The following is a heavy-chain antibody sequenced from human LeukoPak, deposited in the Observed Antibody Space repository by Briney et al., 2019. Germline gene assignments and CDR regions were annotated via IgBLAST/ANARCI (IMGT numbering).Heavy chain of an antibody. D-gene: IGHD6-6*01. CDR3: ASYSSSSSYP. V-gene: IGHV4-39*01. J-gene: IGHJ5*02. CDR2: IYYSGST. CDR1: GGSISSSSYY. Sequence: SETLSLTCTVSGGSISSSSYYWGWIRQPPGKGLEWIGSIYYSGSTYYNPSLKSRVTISVDTSKNQFSLKLSSVTAADTAVYYCASYSSSSSYPWGQGTLVTVSS.